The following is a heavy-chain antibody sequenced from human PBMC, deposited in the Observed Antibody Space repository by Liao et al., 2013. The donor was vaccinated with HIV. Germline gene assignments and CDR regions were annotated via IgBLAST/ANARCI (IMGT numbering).Heavy chain of an antibody. Sequence: QLQLQESGSGLVKPSETLSLTCAVSGGSIIYGGYSWSWIRQSPGKGLEWIGYFYHSGTTYYSPSLKSRVSISVDMSNNHFSLKLRSVTAADTAVYYCARAVSSDNYHDAF. V-gene: IGHV4-30-2*06. CDR3: ARAVSSDNYHDAF. J-gene: IGHJ3*01. CDR1: GGSIIYGGYS. CDR2: FYHSGTT. D-gene: IGHD3-22*01.